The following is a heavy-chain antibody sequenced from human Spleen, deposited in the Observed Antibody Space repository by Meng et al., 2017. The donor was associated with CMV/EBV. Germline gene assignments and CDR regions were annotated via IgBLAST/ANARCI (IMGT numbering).Heavy chain of an antibody. CDR2: ISSGGSTM. CDR1: GFTFSDHY. D-gene: IGHD1-26*01. J-gene: IGHJ4*02. CDR3: ARDFRVGATWDY. V-gene: IGHV3-11*04. Sequence: GESLKISCAVFGFTFSDHYMDWVRQAPGKGLEWVSYISSGGSTMYYADSVKGRFTISRDNAKNSLYLQMDSLRAEDTAVYYCARDFRVGATWDYWDQGTLVTVSS.